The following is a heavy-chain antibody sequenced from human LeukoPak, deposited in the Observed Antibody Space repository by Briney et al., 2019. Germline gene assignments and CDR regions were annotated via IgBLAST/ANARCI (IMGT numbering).Heavy chain of an antibody. Sequence: ASVKVSCKASGYTFTGYYMHWVRQAPGQGLEWMGWINPNSGGTNYAQKFQGRVTMTRDTSTSTVYMELSSLRSEDTAVYYCARDLGLRYFDWLLGGSNWFDPWGQGTLVTVSS. CDR2: INPNSGGT. CDR1: GYTFTGYY. V-gene: IGHV1-2*02. D-gene: IGHD3-9*01. CDR3: ARDLGLRYFDWLLGGSNWFDP. J-gene: IGHJ5*02.